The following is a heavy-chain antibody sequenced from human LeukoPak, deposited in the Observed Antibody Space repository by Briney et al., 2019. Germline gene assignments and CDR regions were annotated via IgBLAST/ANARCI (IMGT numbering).Heavy chain of an antibody. J-gene: IGHJ3*01. D-gene: IGHD3-16*01. CDR3: ASELITFGIGDVFIF. Sequence: ASVTVSCKASGYTFSSYGISWVRQAPGQGLEWMGWISAYNGNTNYAHKFQGRVTMTTDTSTTTAYMELRSLRSDDTAVYYCASELITFGIGDVFIFGGKGTMATAS. CDR1: GYTFSSYG. V-gene: IGHV1-18*01. CDR2: ISAYNGNT.